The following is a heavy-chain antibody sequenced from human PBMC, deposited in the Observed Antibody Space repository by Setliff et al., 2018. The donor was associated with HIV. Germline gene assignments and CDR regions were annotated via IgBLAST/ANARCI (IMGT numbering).Heavy chain of an antibody. CDR3: ARSPQGGYFDH. CDR2: IYIAATT. J-gene: IGHJ4*03. CDR1: GLTVSSNY. V-gene: IGHV3-53*01. Sequence: GGSLRLSCAASGLTVSSNYMHWVRQAPGKGLEWVSIIYIAATTYYYADSVKGRFTISRDNSKNTVYLQMNNLRVEDTAVYYCARSPQGGYFDHWGQGTLVTVSS.